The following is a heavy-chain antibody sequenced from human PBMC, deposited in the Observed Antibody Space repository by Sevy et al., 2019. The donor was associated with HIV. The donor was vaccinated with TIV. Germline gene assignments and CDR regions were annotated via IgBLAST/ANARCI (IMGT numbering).Heavy chain of an antibody. CDR1: GFTFTLYA. J-gene: IGHJ4*02. Sequence: GGSLRLSCVASGFTFTLYAIHWVRQAPGKGLEWVALISYSGTNKYYADSVKGRFTTSRDDSKNTACLQMNNLRTDDTAVYYCARVAVEYCTDDCYHRFDYWGQGTQVTVSS. D-gene: IGHD2-21*02. CDR2: ISYSGTNK. V-gene: IGHV3-30-3*01. CDR3: ARVAVEYCTDDCYHRFDY.